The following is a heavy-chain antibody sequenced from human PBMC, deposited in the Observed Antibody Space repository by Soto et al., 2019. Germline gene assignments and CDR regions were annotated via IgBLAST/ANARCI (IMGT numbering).Heavy chain of an antibody. Sequence: PSETLSLTCTVSGGSISSYYWSWIRQPPGKGLEWIGYIYYSGSTNYNPSLKSRVTISVDTSKNQFSLKLSSVTAADTAVYYCARDLGIAVAGTIVPGWYFDLWGRGTLVTVSS. CDR3: ARDLGIAVAGTIVPGWYFDL. D-gene: IGHD6-19*01. V-gene: IGHV4-59*01. CDR2: IYYSGST. J-gene: IGHJ2*01. CDR1: GGSISSYY.